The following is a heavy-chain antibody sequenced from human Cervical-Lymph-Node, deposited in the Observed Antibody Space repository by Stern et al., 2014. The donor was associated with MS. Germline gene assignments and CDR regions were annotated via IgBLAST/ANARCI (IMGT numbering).Heavy chain of an antibody. J-gene: IGHJ4*02. Sequence: QLQLQESGPGLVKPSETLSLKCSVSGGSVVSSGQYWVWVRQPPGKGLEWIGHVNYAGTTSYNPSLKSRVSISLDTSTSEFTLRLNSVTAADTAMYFCACQNLDCLYTRGQGSLVTVSS. V-gene: IGHV4-39*07. CDR3: ACQNLDCLYT. D-gene: IGHD3-9*01. CDR1: GGSVVSSGQY. CDR2: VNYAGTT.